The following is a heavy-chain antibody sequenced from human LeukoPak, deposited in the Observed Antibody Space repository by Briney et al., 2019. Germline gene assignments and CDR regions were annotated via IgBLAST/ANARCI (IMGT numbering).Heavy chain of an antibody. CDR1: SYTFTRYG. CDR2: ISGSNGNT. CDR3: ARSGRGTYYYFDL. D-gene: IGHD1-26*01. V-gene: IGHV1-18*01. Sequence: ASVKVSCKASSYTFTRYGISWVRQAPGQGLEWMGWISGSNGNTNYAQKFQGRVTMTADTSTSTAYMELRSLRSDDTAVYYCARSGRGTYYYFDLWGQGTLVTVSS. J-gene: IGHJ4*02.